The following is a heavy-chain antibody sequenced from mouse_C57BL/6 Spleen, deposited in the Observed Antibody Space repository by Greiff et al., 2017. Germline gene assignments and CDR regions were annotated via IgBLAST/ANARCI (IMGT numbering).Heavy chain of an antibody. CDR1: GYTFTSYW. Sequence: QVQLQQPGAELVMPGASVKLSCKASGYTFTSYWMHWVKQRPGQGLEWIGEIDPSDSYTNYNQKFKGNSTLTVDKSSSTAYMQLSSLTSEDSAVYYCARHRHYYGSSYGYFDVWGTGTTVTVSS. CDR2: IDPSDSYT. J-gene: IGHJ1*03. CDR3: ARHRHYYGSSYGYFDV. V-gene: IGHV1-69*01. D-gene: IGHD1-1*01.